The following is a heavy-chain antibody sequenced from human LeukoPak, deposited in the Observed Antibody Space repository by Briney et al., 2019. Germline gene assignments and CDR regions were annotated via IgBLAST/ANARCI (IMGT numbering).Heavy chain of an antibody. Sequence: GASVKVSCKASGGTFSSYAISWVRQAPGQGLEWMGGIIPIFGTANYAQKFQGRVTITADESTSTAYMELSSLRSEDTAVYYCARAAITIFGVASGEGHFDLWGRGTLVTVSS. V-gene: IGHV1-69*13. CDR1: GGTFSSYA. D-gene: IGHD3-3*01. CDR2: IIPIFGTA. CDR3: ARAAITIFGVASGEGHFDL. J-gene: IGHJ2*01.